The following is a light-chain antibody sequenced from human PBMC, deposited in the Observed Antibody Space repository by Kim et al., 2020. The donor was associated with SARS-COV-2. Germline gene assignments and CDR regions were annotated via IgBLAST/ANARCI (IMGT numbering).Light chain of an antibody. CDR1: RSNSGAGYD. CDR2: GNS. V-gene: IGLV1-40*01. J-gene: IGLJ3*02. CDR3: QSYDSSLSGSGV. Sequence: VTVSCAGTRSNSGAGYDVHWYQHLPGTAPKPLISGNSNRPSGVQDPYSGSGSGTSASLAITGFEAEDEDDYYCQSYDSSLSGSGVFGGGTKVTVL.